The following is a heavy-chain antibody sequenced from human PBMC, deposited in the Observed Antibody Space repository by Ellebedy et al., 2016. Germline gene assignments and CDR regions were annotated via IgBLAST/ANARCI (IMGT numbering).Heavy chain of an antibody. CDR3: ARDRPYFDSIVSLPALDY. Sequence: GESLKISXVASGFAFSTYDMNWVRQAPGKWLEWVALISHDGTKTYYAESVKGRFTISRDNSKTTLYLQMNSLRVDDTAVYYCARDRPYFDSIVSLPALDYWGQGTLVTVS. J-gene: IGHJ4*02. CDR2: ISHDGTKT. V-gene: IGHV3-30-3*01. D-gene: IGHD3-9*01. CDR1: GFAFSTYD.